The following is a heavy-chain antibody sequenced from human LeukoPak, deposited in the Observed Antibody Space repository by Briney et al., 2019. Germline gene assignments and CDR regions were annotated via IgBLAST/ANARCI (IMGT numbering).Heavy chain of an antibody. Sequence: GGSLRLSCAASGFTVSSNYMSWVRQAPGKGLEWVSVIYSGGSTYYADSVKGRFTISRDNSKNTLYLQMNSLRAEDTAVYYCARGIMYDSSWYFDYWGQGTLVTVSS. CDR1: GFTVSSNY. V-gene: IGHV3-53*01. CDR2: IYSGGST. CDR3: ARGIMYDSSWYFDY. J-gene: IGHJ4*02. D-gene: IGHD6-13*01.